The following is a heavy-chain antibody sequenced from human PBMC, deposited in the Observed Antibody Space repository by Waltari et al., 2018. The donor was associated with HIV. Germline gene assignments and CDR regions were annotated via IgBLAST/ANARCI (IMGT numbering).Heavy chain of an antibody. Sequence: QVHLVESGGGVVQSGRSLRLSCAASGFTLSSYGMHWARQAPGKGLEWVAVISDDGNYKIYADSVKGRFTISRDDSKNTLYLQMDSLRAEDTAVYYCAGGMATTSEAHWGQGTLVTVSS. CDR1: GFTLSSYG. CDR2: ISDDGNYK. CDR3: AGGMATTSEAH. D-gene: IGHD3-16*01. J-gene: IGHJ4*02. V-gene: IGHV3-30*03.